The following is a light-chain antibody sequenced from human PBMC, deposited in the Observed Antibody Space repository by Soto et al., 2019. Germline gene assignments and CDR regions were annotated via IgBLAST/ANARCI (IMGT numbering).Light chain of an antibody. CDR1: QSINRW. CDR2: AAS. J-gene: IGKJ1*01. CDR3: QQYYSYPRT. Sequence: DIQMTQSPSTLSASVGDRVTITCRASQSINRWLAWHQQKPGKAPKLLIYAASTLQSGVPSRFSGSGSGTDFTLTISCLQSEDFATYYCQQYYSYPRTFGQGTKVDIK. V-gene: IGKV1-5*01.